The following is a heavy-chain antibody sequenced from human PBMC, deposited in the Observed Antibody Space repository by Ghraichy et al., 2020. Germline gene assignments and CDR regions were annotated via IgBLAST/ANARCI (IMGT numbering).Heavy chain of an antibody. J-gene: IGHJ4*02. Sequence: GESLNISCKGSGYSFTSYWIGWVRQMPGKGLEWMGIIYPGDSDTRYSPSFQGQVTISADKSISTAYLQWSSLKASDTAMYYCARQGGYGGNSNGDFDYWGQGTLVTVSS. V-gene: IGHV5-51*01. CDR1: GYSFTSYW. D-gene: IGHD4-23*01. CDR3: ARQGGYGGNSNGDFDY. CDR2: IYPGDSDT.